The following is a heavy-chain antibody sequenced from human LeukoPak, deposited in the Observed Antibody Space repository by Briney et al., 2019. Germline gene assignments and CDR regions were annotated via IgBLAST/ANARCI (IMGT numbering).Heavy chain of an antibody. CDR1: GDSITGYY. V-gene: IGHV4-59*01. J-gene: IGHJ5*02. Sequence: SETLSLTCTVSGDSITGYYWSWIREPPGKGLGWIGAIYYSGNTNNNPAPKSRVTISIDTSKNQFSLNLRSVTTADTAVYYCARDQIVVAGNWFDPWGQGTLVTVSS. CDR3: ARDQIVVAGNWFDP. CDR2: IYYSGNT. D-gene: IGHD1-26*01.